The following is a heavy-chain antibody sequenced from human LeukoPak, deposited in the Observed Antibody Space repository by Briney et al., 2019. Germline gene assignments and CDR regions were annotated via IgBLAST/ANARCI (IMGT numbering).Heavy chain of an antibody. D-gene: IGHD1-1*01. CDR2: ITSSSSYI. CDR1: GFTFSDYS. J-gene: IGHJ5*02. V-gene: IGHV3-21*01. CDR3: ARAKWVGTTDNWFDP. Sequence: PGGFLRLSCAASGFTFSDYSMNWVRQAPGRGLEWVSSITSSSSYIYYGDSVKGRFTISRDNAKNSLYLQMNSLRAEDTAVYYCARAKWVGTTDNWFDPWGQGTLVTVSS.